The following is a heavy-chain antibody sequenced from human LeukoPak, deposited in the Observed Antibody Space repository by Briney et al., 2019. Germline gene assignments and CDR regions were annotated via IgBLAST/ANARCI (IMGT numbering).Heavy chain of an antibody. J-gene: IGHJ5*02. CDR1: GFTFSSYA. CDR2: ISYDGSNK. Sequence: GRSLTLSCAASGFTFSSYAMHWVRQAPRTGLERVAVISYDGSNKYYADSVKGRFTISRDNSKNTLYLQMNSLRAEDTAVYYWARDQGDSYGYDAWGQGTLVTVCS. CDR3: ARDQGDSYGYDA. D-gene: IGHD5-18*01. V-gene: IGHV3-30-3*01.